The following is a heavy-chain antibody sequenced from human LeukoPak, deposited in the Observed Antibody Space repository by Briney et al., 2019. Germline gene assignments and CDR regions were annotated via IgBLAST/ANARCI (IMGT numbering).Heavy chain of an antibody. CDR2: ISGSTSYT. CDR3: ARDRSWGSGYNYGMDV. V-gene: IGHV3-11*05. J-gene: IGHJ6*02. CDR1: GFTFSNYA. Sequence: GGSLRLSCVVSGFTFSNYAMSWVRQAPGKGLEWVSYISGSTSYTNYADSVKGRFTISRDNAKNSLYLQMNSLRAEDTAVYYCARDRSWGSGYNYGMDVWGQGTTVTVSS. D-gene: IGHD2-15*01.